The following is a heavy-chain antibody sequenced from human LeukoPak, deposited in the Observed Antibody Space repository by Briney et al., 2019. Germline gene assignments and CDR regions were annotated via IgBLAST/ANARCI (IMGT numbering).Heavy chain of an antibody. CDR1: GFTFSSYA. Sequence: GGSLRLSCAASGFTFSSYAMSWVRQAPGKGLGWVSAISGSGGSTYYADSVKGRFTISRDNSKNTLYLQMNSRRAEDTAVYYCAKDSSPDSSGYFPRRAYFDSWGQGTLVTVSS. D-gene: IGHD3-22*01. CDR3: AKDSSPDSSGYFPRRAYFDS. CDR2: ISGSGGST. J-gene: IGHJ4*02. V-gene: IGHV3-23*01.